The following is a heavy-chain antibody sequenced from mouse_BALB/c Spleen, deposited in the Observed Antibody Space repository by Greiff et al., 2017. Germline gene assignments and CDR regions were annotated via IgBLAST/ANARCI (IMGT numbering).Heavy chain of an antibody. Sequence: EVQLVESGPGLVKPSQSLSLTCTVTGYSITSDYAWNWIRQFPGNQLEWMGYISYSGSTSYNPSLKSRISITRDTSKNQFFLQLNSVTTEDTATYYCASKSYGNYDAMDYWGQGTSVTVSS. J-gene: IGHJ4*01. CDR2: ISYSGST. CDR1: GYSITSDYA. CDR3: ASKSYGNYDAMDY. V-gene: IGHV3-2*02. D-gene: IGHD2-1*01.